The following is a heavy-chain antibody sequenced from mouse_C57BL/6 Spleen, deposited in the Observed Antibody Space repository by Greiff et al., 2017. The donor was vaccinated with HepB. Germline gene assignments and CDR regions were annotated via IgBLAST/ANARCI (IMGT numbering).Heavy chain of an antibody. CDR3: ARPHYYDYDEGFAY. J-gene: IGHJ3*01. CDR2: ISSGSSTI. V-gene: IGHV5-17*01. Sequence: EVKLMESGGGLVKPGGSLKLSCAASGFTFSDYGMHWVRQAPEKGLEWVAYISSGSSTIYYADTVKGRFTISRDNAKNTLFLQMTSLRSEDTAMYYCARPHYYDYDEGFAYWGQGTLVTVSA. D-gene: IGHD2-4*01. CDR1: GFTFSDYG.